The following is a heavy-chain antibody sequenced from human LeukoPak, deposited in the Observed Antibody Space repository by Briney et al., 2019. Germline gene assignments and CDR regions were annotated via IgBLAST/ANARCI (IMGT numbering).Heavy chain of an antibody. CDR2: MNPNSGNT. V-gene: IGHV1-8*01. J-gene: IGHJ6*02. CDR3: ARAQPYCSSTSCNHGHYYYYYGMDV. D-gene: IGHD2-2*01. CDR1: GYTFTSYD. Sequence: ASVKVSCKASGYTFTSYDINWVRQATGQGLEWMGWMNPNSGNTGYAQKFQGRVTMTRNTSISTAYMELSSLRSEDTAVYYCARAQPYCSSTSCNHGHYYYYYGMDVWGQGTTVTVSS.